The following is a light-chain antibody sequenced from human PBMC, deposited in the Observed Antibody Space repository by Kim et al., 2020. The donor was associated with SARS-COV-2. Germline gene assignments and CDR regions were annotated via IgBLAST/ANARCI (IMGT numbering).Light chain of an antibody. Sequence: SASVGDRVTITCRASRDIRNDLSWFQQKPGKAPKRLISVASTFPSGVPSRFSGRGSETEFTLTISSLQPEDFATYYCLQYYAFPRTFGQGTKLEIK. V-gene: IGKV1-17*01. CDR1: RDIRND. CDR2: VAS. CDR3: LQYYAFPRT. J-gene: IGKJ2*01.